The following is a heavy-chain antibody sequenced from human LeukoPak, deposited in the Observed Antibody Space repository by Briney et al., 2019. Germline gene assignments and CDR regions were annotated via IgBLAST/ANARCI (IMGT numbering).Heavy chain of an antibody. Sequence: ASVKVSCKASGYTFTNYDINWVRQATGQGLEWMGRMNPNSGNTGYAQKFQGRVTMTRNTSIGTAYMELSSLRSEDTAVYYCARGLYCSNGVCYIYNWFDPWGQGTLVIVSS. J-gene: IGHJ5*02. D-gene: IGHD2-8*01. CDR1: GYTFTNYD. CDR3: ARGLYCSNGVCYIYNWFDP. V-gene: IGHV1-8*01. CDR2: MNPNSGNT.